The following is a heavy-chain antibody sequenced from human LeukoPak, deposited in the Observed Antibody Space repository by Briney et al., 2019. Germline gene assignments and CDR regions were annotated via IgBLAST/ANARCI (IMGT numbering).Heavy chain of an antibody. V-gene: IGHV4-4*07. Sequence: SETLSLTCTLSGGSISNYYWSWVRQPAGKGLEWIGRIYTSGSTNYNPSLKSRVTMSIDTSKTQFSLKLSSVTAADTAVYYCAREEPGYSNGPFSYMDVWGKGTTVTVSS. D-gene: IGHD5-18*01. J-gene: IGHJ6*03. CDR2: IYTSGST. CDR3: AREEPGYSNGPFSYMDV. CDR1: GGSISNYY.